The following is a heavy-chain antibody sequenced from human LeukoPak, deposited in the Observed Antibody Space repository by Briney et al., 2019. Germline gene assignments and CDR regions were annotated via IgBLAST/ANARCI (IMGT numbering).Heavy chain of an antibody. D-gene: IGHD2-21*01. J-gene: IGHJ4*02. CDR2: MNPNSGNT. CDR1: GYTFTGYY. V-gene: IGHV1-8*02. Sequence: GASVKVSCKASGYTFTGYYMHWVRQAPGQGLEWMGWMNPNSGNTGYAQKFQGRVTMTRNTSISTAYMELSSLRSEDTAVYYCARGTKLWSVAVDYWGQGTLVTVSS. CDR3: ARGTKLWSVAVDY.